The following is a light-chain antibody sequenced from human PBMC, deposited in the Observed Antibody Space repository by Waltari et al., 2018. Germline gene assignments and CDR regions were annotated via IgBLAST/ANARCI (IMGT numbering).Light chain of an antibody. CDR1: QSVLYSSTNKNY. CDR2: WAS. J-gene: IGKJ3*01. Sequence: DIVMTQSPDSLAVSLGERATINCKSSQSVLYSSTNKNYLAWYQQKPGQPPKLLIYWASSRESGVPDRFSGSGSGTDFTLTISSLQAEDVAVYYCQEYYTQTFSFGPGTKVDIK. V-gene: IGKV4-1*01. CDR3: QEYYTQTFS.